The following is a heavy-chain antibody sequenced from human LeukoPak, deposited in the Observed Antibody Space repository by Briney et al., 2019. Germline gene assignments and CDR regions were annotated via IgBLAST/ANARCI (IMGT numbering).Heavy chain of an antibody. CDR1: GITFSNAW. D-gene: IGHD3-16*01. V-gene: IGHV3-15*01. J-gene: IGHJ4*02. Sequence: GGSLRLSCAAPGITFSNAWMSRVRQAPGKGLEWVGRIKSKTDGGTTDYAAPVKGRFTISRDDSKNTLYLQMNSLKTEDTAVYYCTTDLPYVLDYWGQGTLVTVSS. CDR3: TTDLPYVLDY. CDR2: IKSKTDGGTT.